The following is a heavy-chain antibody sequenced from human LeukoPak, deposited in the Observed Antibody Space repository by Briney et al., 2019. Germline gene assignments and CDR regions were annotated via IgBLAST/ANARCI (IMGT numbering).Heavy chain of an antibody. D-gene: IGHD3-22*01. J-gene: IGHJ4*02. CDR1: GYTFTSYY. CDR2: INPSGGST. V-gene: IGHV1-46*01. Sequence: ASVKVFCKASGYTFTSYYMHWVRQAPGQGLEWMGIINPSGGSTSYAQKFQGRVTMTRDMSTSTVYMELSSLRSEDTAVYYCARGRSDYYDSSGYYYLSYWGQGTLVTVSS. CDR3: ARGRSDYYDSSGYYYLSY.